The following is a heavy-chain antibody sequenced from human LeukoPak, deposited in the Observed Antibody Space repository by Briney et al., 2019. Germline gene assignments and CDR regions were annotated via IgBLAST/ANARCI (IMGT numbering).Heavy chain of an antibody. CDR2: IYGGDNR. J-gene: IGHJ4*02. D-gene: IGHD2-2*01. CDR3: ARGPTVSSTWDY. V-gene: IGHV3-53*01. CDR1: GFTVSSAY. Sequence: GGSLRLSCAASGFTVSSAYVSWVRQAPGKGLEWVPSIYGGDNREYSDSVKGRFTISRDDSKNTVSLQMSSLRVEDTAVYYCARGPTVSSTWDYWGQGTLVTVSP.